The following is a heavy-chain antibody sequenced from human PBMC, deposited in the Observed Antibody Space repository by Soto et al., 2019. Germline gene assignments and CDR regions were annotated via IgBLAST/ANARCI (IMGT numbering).Heavy chain of an antibody. D-gene: IGHD4-17*01. CDR1: GFIFSSSG. CDR3: ARDLAGDYGDYVGAFDI. CDR2: IGFDGSNK. J-gene: IGHJ3*02. Sequence: QVQLVESAGGVVQPGRSLRLSCAASGFIFSSSGMHWVRQAPGKGLEWVADIGFDGSNKYYADSVKGRFTISRNNSNSTLFLQMNSLRAEDTAVYYCARDLAGDYGDYVGAFDIWGQGTTVTVSS. V-gene: IGHV3-33*01.